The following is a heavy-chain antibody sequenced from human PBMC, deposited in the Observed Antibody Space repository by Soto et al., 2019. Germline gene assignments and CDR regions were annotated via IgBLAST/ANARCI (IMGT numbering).Heavy chain of an antibody. V-gene: IGHV3-30*03. CDR3: AIKGGTMTRYFDL. CDR2: ISYDGSNK. J-gene: IGHJ2*01. D-gene: IGHD3-22*01. Sequence: QVQLVESGGGVVQPGRSLRLSCAASGFTFSSYGMHWVRQAPGKGLEWVAVISYDGSNKYYADSVKGRFTISRDNSKNTLYLQMNSLRAEDTAVYYCAIKGGTMTRYFDLWGRGTLVTVSS. CDR1: GFTFSSYG.